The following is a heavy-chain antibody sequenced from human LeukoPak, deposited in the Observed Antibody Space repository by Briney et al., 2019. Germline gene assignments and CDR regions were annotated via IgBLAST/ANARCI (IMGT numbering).Heavy chain of an antibody. V-gene: IGHV1-2*06. J-gene: IGHJ4*02. D-gene: IGHD6-19*01. CDR1: GYTFTGYY. Sequence: GASVKVSCKASGYTFTGYYMHWVRQAPGQGLEWMGRINPNSGGTNYAQKFQGRVTMTRDTSISTAYMELSRLRSDDTAVYYCARDPRSSGWYIPDYWGQRTLVTVSS. CDR2: INPNSGGT. CDR3: ARDPRSSGWYIPDY.